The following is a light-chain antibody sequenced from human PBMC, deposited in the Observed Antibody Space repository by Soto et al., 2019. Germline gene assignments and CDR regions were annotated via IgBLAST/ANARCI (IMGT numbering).Light chain of an antibody. CDR3: SSFAGSYTHV. V-gene: IGLV1-40*01. CDR2: DVT. CDR1: TSNIGAPYD. Sequence: QSVLTQPPSVSGAPGQRVSISCTGSTSNIGAPYDVHWYQHLPGTAPKLIIYDVTKRPSGVPTRFSGSKSGNTASLTISGLQAEDEADYFCSSFAGSYTHVFGSGTKVTVL. J-gene: IGLJ1*01.